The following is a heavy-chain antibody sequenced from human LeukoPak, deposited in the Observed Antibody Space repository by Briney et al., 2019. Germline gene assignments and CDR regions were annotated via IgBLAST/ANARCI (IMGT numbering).Heavy chain of an antibody. D-gene: IGHD4-17*01. J-gene: IGHJ4*02. Sequence: PGGSLRLSCAASGFTFSSYAMSWVRQAPGKGLEWVSAISGSGGSTNYAPSVKGRFTISRDNSKNTLYLQMNSLRAEDTAVYYCAKDHYGDYSNFDYWGQGTLVTVSS. CDR3: AKDHYGDYSNFDY. CDR1: GFTFSSYA. V-gene: IGHV3-23*01. CDR2: ISGSGGST.